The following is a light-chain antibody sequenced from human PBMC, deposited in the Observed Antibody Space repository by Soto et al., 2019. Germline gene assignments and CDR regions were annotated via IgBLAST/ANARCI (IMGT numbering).Light chain of an antibody. CDR2: GNT. V-gene: IGLV1-40*01. J-gene: IGLJ1*01. CDR1: SSNIGAGYD. CDR3: QSYDSSLNNYV. Sequence: QSVLTQPPSVSGAPGQWVTISCTGSSSNIGAGYDVHWYQHLAGAAPKLVIYGNTNRPSGVPDRFSGSKSGTSASLAITGLQAEDEADYYCQSYDSSLNNYVFATGTKVTVL.